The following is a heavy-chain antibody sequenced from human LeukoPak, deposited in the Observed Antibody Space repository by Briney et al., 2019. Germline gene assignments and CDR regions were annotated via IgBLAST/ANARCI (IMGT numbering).Heavy chain of an antibody. J-gene: IGHJ6*03. D-gene: IGHD6-6*01. V-gene: IGHV1-8*01. CDR3: ARGRAARPLSAYYMDV. CDR2: MNPNSGNT. CDR1: GYTFTSYD. Sequence: GASVKVSCKASGYTFTSYDINWVRQATGQGLEWMGWMNPNSGNTGYAQKFQGRVTMTRNTSISTAYMELSSLRSEDTAVYYCARGRAARPLSAYYMDVWGQGTTVTVSS.